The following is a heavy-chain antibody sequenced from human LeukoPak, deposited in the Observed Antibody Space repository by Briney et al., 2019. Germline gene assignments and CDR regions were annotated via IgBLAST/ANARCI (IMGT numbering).Heavy chain of an antibody. D-gene: IGHD6-13*01. Sequence: GGSLRLTCAASGFTFSSYSMNWVRQAPWKGLEWVSHISSSSSSIYYADSVKGRFTISRDNAKNSLYLQMNSLRAEDTAVYYCARDPGSSSSWSEYNWFDPWGQGTLVTVSS. CDR2: ISSSSSSI. J-gene: IGHJ5*02. V-gene: IGHV3-48*04. CDR3: ARDPGSSSSWSEYNWFDP. CDR1: GFTFSSYS.